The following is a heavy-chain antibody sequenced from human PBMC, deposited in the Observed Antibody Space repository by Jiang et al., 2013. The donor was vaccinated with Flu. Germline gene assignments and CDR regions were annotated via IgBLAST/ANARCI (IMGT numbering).Heavy chain of an antibody. CDR3: ARGPGQLAE. CDR1: GDSVSSKSAT. Sequence: SGDSVSSKSATWNWIRQSPSRGLEWLGRTYLRSKWGNDYAVSVKSRITINPDTTKNQFSLHLNSVTPEDTAVYYCARGPGQLAEWGQGTLVTVSS. V-gene: IGHV6-1*01. J-gene: IGHJ4*02. D-gene: IGHD6-6*01. CDR2: TYLRSKWGN.